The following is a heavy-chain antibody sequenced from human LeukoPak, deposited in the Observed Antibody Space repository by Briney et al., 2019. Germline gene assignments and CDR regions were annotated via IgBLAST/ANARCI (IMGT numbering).Heavy chain of an antibody. Sequence: SVKVSCKASGGTFSSYAISWVRQAPGQGLEWMGGIIPIFGTANYAQKFQGRVTITADESTSTAYMELSSLRSEDTAVYYCARGDYGDYSHYMDVWGKGTTVTVSS. V-gene: IGHV1-69*13. CDR2: IIPIFGTA. D-gene: IGHD4-17*01. J-gene: IGHJ6*03. CDR3: ARGDYGDYSHYMDV. CDR1: GGTFSSYA.